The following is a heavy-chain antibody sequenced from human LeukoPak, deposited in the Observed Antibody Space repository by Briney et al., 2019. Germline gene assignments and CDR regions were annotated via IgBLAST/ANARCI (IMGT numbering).Heavy chain of an antibody. J-gene: IGHJ5*02. CDR1: GFTFSSYN. CDR2: INGSGGST. V-gene: IGHV3-23*01. D-gene: IGHD1-26*01. Sequence: GGSLRLSCAASGFTFSSYNMNWVRQAPRKGLEWVSDINGSGGSTYYADSVKGRFTISRDNSKNTLYLQMNSLRAEDTAVYYCAKKYSTGLDPWGQGTLVTVSS. CDR3: AKKYSTGLDP.